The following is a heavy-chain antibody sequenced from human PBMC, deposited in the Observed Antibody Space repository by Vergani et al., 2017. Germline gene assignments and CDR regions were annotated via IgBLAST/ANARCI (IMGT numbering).Heavy chain of an antibody. J-gene: IGHJ2*01. Sequence: EVQLVESGGGLIQPGGSLRLSCAASGFTVSSNYMSWVRQAPGKGLEWVSVIYSGGSTYYADSVKGRFTISRDNSKNKLYLQMNSLRAEDTAVYYCARVGPYEGSWNGRSGDWYFDLWGRGTLVTVSS. CDR2: IYSGGST. CDR3: ARVGPYEGSWNGRSGDWYFDL. CDR1: GFTVSSNY. D-gene: IGHD3-10*01. V-gene: IGHV3-53*01.